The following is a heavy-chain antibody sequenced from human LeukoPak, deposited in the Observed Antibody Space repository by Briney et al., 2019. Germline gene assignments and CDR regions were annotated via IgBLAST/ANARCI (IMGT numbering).Heavy chain of an antibody. Sequence: GRSLRLSCAASGFTLSSYAMHWVRQAPGKGLEWVAVISYDGSNKYYADSVKGRFTISRDNSKNTLYLQMNSLRAEDTAVYYCARDKESLVDIWGQGTMVTVSS. CDR3: ARDKESLVDI. J-gene: IGHJ3*02. D-gene: IGHD3-10*01. CDR1: GFTLSSYA. CDR2: ISYDGSNK. V-gene: IGHV3-30*04.